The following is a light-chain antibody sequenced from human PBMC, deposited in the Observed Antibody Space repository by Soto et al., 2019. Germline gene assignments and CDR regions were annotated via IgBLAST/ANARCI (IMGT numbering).Light chain of an antibody. CDR1: QSVNSA. Sequence: EIVMTQSPATLSVSPGERATLSCGASQSVNSALAWYQQKPGQAPRLLIYGASTRATGIPATFSGSGSGTEFTLTISSLQSEDFAIYYCQQYNNWPLTFGGGTKVEIK. CDR3: QQYNNWPLT. J-gene: IGKJ4*01. CDR2: GAS. V-gene: IGKV3-15*01.